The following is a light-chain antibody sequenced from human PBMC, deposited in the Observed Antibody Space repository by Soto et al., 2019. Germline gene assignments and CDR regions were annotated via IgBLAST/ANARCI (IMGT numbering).Light chain of an antibody. CDR1: QSVSSSY. J-gene: IGKJ1*01. Sequence: EIVLTQSPGTLSLSPGERATLSCRAIQSVSSSYLAWYQQKPGQAPRLLIYDASSRATGIPDRFSGSGSGTDFTLTINSLQSEDFAIYYCQQYNKWPPWTFGQGTKVDI. V-gene: IGKV3-20*01. CDR2: DAS. CDR3: QQYNKWPPWT.